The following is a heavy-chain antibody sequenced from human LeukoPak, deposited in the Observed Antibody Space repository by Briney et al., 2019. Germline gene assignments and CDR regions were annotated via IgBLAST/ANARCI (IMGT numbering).Heavy chain of an antibody. CDR2: ISPSGGST. D-gene: IGHD5-24*01. Sequence: ASVKVSCKVSGYTLTELSMHWVRQAPGKGLEWMGVISPSGGSTTYAQKFQGRVTLTRDMSTSTDYLELSSLRSEDTAVYYCARDNSVRDEAWWFNPWGQGTLVTVSS. CDR1: GYTLTELS. CDR3: ARDNSVRDEAWWFNP. V-gene: IGHV1-46*01. J-gene: IGHJ5*02.